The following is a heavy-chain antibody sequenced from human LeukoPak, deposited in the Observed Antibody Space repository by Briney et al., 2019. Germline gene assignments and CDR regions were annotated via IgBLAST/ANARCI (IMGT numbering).Heavy chain of an antibody. Sequence: GGSLRLSCAVSGFTVSSNYMSWVRQAPGKGLEWVSVIYSGGSTYYADSVKGRFTISRDNSKNTLYLQMNSLRAEDTAVYYSYSMIVGEIRVINDYWGQGTLVTVSS. J-gene: IGHJ4*02. CDR2: IYSGGST. V-gene: IGHV3-66*01. D-gene: IGHD3-22*01. CDR3: YSMIVGEIRVINDY. CDR1: GFTVSSNY.